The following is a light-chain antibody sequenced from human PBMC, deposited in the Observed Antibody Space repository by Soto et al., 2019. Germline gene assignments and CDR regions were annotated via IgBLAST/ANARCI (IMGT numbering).Light chain of an antibody. J-gene: IGKJ5*01. CDR1: QSITTY. CDR3: QHCNDWSA. Sequence: DIQMTQSPSTLSASVGDRVTITCRASQSITTYVNWYQQKLGKAPTLLIYAASSLQSGVPSRFSGSGSGTDFTLTISSLQSEDFAVYYCQHCNDWSAFGQGTRLEIK. V-gene: IGKV1-39*01. CDR2: AAS.